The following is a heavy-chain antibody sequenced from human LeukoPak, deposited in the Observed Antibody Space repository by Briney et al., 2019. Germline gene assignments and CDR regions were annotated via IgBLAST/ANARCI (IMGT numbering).Heavy chain of an antibody. CDR1: GFTFSDYY. D-gene: IGHD2-15*01. V-gene: IGHV3-11*04. Sequence: GGSLRLSCAASGFTFSDYYMSWIRQAPGKGLEWVSYISSSGSTIYYADSVKGRFTISRDNARNSLYLQMNSLRAEDTAVYYCARDKGYCSGGSCYTLLDYWGQGTLVTVSS. J-gene: IGHJ4*02. CDR3: ARDKGYCSGGSCYTLLDY. CDR2: ISSSGSTI.